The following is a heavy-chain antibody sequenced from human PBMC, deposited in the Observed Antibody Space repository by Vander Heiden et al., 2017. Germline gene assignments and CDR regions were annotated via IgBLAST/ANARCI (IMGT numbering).Heavy chain of an antibody. CDR1: GYTFTGYY. CDR2: INPNRGGT. Sequence: QVQLVQSGAEVKKPGASVKVPCKASGYTFTGYYMHWVRQAPGQGLEWMGWINPNRGGTNYAQKFQGRVTMTRDTSISTAYMELSRLRSDDTAVYYCATVAGRQYYFDYWGQGTLVTVSS. CDR3: ATVAGRQYYFDY. J-gene: IGHJ4*02. V-gene: IGHV1-2*02. D-gene: IGHD6-19*01.